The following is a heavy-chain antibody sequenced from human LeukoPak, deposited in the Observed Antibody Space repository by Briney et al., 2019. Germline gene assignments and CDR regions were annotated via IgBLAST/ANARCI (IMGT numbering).Heavy chain of an antibody. CDR3: ARENWYSSSWYGGDYYYYYYMDV. D-gene: IGHD6-13*01. Sequence: GGSLRLSCAASGFTVSSNYMSWVRQAPGKGPEWVSVIYSGGSTYYADSVKGRFTISRDNSKNTLYLQMNSLRAEDTAVYYCARENWYSSSWYGGDYYYYYYMDVWGKGTTVTISS. CDR2: IYSGGST. V-gene: IGHV3-66*01. J-gene: IGHJ6*03. CDR1: GFTVSSNY.